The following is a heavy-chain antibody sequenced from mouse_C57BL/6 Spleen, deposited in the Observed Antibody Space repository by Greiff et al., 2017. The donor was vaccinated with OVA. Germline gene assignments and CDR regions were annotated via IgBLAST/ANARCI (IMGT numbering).Heavy chain of an antibody. CDR2: INPGSGGT. Sequence: QVQLQQSGAELVRPGTSVKVSCKASGYAFTNYLIEWVKQRPGQGLEWIGVINPGSGGTNYNEKFKGKAKLTADKSSSTAYMQLSSLTSEDSSVYFCARRDYDGAMGYWGQGASVTVSS. D-gene: IGHD2-4*01. CDR3: ARRDYDGAMGY. V-gene: IGHV1-54*01. CDR1: GYAFTNYL. J-gene: IGHJ4*01.